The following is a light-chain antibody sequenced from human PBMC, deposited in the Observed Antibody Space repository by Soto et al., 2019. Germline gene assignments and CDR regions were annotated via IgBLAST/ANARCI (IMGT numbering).Light chain of an antibody. CDR1: QSISSW. V-gene: IGKV1-5*03. CDR2: KAS. CDR3: QQANTFPYP. Sequence: DVQMTQSPSTLSASVVDRVTITCRASQSISSWLAWYQQKPGKAPKLLIYKASTLESGVPSNFSGSGSGTEFTLTISSLQPEDSATYYCQQANTFPYPFGPGTKVDIK. J-gene: IGKJ3*01.